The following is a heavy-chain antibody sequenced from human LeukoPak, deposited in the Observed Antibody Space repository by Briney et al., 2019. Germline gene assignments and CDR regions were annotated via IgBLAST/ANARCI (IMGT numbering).Heavy chain of an antibody. D-gene: IGHD3-3*01. Sequence: SETLSLTCTVSGASISSSNYYWDWIRQPPGKGLEWIVSIYYSGSTYYNPSLRSRVTISVDTSKKQFSLKLSSVTAADTAVYYCARRGAWSGFYDYWGQGTLVTVSS. J-gene: IGHJ4*02. V-gene: IGHV4-39*01. CDR3: ARRGAWSGFYDY. CDR2: IYYSGST. CDR1: GASISSSNYY.